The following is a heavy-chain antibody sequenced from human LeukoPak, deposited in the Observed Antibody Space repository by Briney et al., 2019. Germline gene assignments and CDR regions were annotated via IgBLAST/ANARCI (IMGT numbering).Heavy chain of an antibody. J-gene: IGHJ4*02. CDR2: INPSGGST. CDR1: GYTFTSYY. Sequence: GASVKVSCKASGYTFTSYYMHWVRQAPGQGLEWMGIINPSGGSTSYAQKFQGRVTMTRDTSTNTVSMELSSLRSDDTAIYYCARATYGDYFDHWGQGTLVTVSS. D-gene: IGHD4-17*01. V-gene: IGHV1-46*01. CDR3: ARATYGDYFDH.